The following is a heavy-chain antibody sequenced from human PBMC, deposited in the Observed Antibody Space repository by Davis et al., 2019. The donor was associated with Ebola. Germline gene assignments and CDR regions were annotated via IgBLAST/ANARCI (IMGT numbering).Heavy chain of an antibody. J-gene: IGHJ6*04. CDR1: GGSVSSGDYY. Sequence: PSETLSLTCTVSGGSVSSGDYYWTWLRQPPGKGLEWIGYIDYSGDTNYNPSLKSRVTISVDTSKNQFSLRLRSVTAADRAVYYCTRDYGLTRGYYYYYGVDVWGKGTTVTVSS. D-gene: IGHD3-9*01. CDR3: TRDYGLTRGYYYYYGVDV. CDR2: IDYSGDT. V-gene: IGHV4-61*08.